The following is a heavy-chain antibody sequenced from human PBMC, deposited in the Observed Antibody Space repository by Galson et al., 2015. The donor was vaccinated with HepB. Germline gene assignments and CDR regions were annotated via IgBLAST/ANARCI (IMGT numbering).Heavy chain of an antibody. CDR1: GFTFSSYS. D-gene: IGHD5-12*01. Sequence: SLRLSCAASGFTFSSYSMNWVRQAPGKGLEWVSYISSSSSTIYYADSVKGRFTISRDNAKNSLYLQMNSLRDEDTAVYYCARDDHSGYDSKDYYYGMDVWGQGTTVTVSS. V-gene: IGHV3-48*02. J-gene: IGHJ6*02. CDR2: ISSSSSTI. CDR3: ARDDHSGYDSKDYYYGMDV.